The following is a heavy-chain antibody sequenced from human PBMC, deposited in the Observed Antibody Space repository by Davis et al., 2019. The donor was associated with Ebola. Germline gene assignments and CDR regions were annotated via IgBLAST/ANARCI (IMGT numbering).Heavy chain of an antibody. CDR3: ARELYCGGDCLYYYYGMDV. Sequence: MPSETLSLTCTVSGGSISSSSYYWGWIRQPPGKGLEWIGSIYYSGSTNYNPSLKSRVTISVDTSKNQFSLKLSSVTAADTAVYYCARELYCGGDCLYYYYGMDVWGQGTTVTVSS. CDR2: IYYSGST. J-gene: IGHJ6*02. CDR1: GGSISSSSYY. V-gene: IGHV4-39*07. D-gene: IGHD2-21*02.